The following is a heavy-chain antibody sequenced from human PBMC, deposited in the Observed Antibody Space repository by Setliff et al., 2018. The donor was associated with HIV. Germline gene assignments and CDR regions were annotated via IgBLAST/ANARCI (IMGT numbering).Heavy chain of an antibody. J-gene: IGHJ4*02. CDR1: GGSISSSSHY. V-gene: IGHV4-39*01. CDR3: ACRYYDLWSNYYTGIPY. D-gene: IGHD3-3*01. Sequence: SETLSLTCTVSGGSISSSSHYWGWVRQPPGKGLEWIGSVYYSGTTYYNPSLTSRVTISVDTSRNQFSLKLTSMTAADTSVYYCACRYYDLWSNYYTGIPYWGQGTLVTVSS. CDR2: VYYSGTT.